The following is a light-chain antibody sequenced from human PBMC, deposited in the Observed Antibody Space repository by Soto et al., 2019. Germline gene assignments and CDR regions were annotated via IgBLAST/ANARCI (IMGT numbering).Light chain of an antibody. Sequence: DIQMTQSPSSLSASVGDRVTITCRASQSISSYLNWYQQKPGKAPKLLIYAASSLQSGVPSRFSGSGSGTDFTLTISSPQPEDFATYYCQQSYSTPLKFGQGTKVDIK. CDR1: QSISSY. V-gene: IGKV1-39*01. CDR3: QQSYSTPLK. J-gene: IGKJ1*01. CDR2: AAS.